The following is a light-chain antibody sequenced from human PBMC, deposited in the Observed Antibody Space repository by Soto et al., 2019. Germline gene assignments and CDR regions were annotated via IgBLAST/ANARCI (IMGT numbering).Light chain of an antibody. CDR2: AAS. CDR3: LQDYNYPRT. J-gene: IGKJ1*01. CDR1: QDIRNV. Sequence: NQMTQSPSSLSASVVDRVTITCRASQDIRNVLGWFQQKPGKATKLLISAASFLQSGVPSRVSGSGSGTDFTLTISSLQPEEGATDYGLQDYNYPRTFGQGTKVDI. V-gene: IGKV1-6*01.